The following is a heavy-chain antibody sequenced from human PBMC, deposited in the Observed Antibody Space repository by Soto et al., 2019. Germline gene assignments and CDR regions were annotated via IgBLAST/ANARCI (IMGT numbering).Heavy chain of an antibody. V-gene: IGHV1-69*13. J-gene: IGHJ6*02. D-gene: IGHD2-2*01. CDR3: ARLGYCSSTSCPDISGMDV. CDR1: GGTFSSYA. Sequence: VASVKLSCKASGGTFSSYAISWVRQAPGQGLEWMGGIIPIFGTANYAQKFQGRVTITADESTSTAYMELSSLRSEDTAVYYCARLGYCSSTSCPDISGMDVWGQGTTVTVSS. CDR2: IIPIFGTA.